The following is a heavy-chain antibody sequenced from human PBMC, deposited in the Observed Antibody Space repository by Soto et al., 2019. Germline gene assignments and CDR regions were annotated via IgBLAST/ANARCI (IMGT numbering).Heavy chain of an antibody. V-gene: IGHV4-34*01. J-gene: IGHJ4*02. CDR3: ARRWGYYFDY. Sequence: PSETLSLTCAVHGGSFSGYYWDWIRQPPGKGLEWIGEVNHGGTSNYNPSLKSRAIISVDTSKNQFSLKLSSVTAADTAVYYCARRWGYYFDYWGQGTLVTVSS. CDR1: GGSFSGYY. CDR2: VNHGGTS. D-gene: IGHD1-26*01.